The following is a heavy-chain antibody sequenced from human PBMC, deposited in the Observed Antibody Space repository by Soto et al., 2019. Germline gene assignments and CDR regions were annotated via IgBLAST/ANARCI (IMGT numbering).Heavy chain of an antibody. V-gene: IGHV1-18*04. CDR2: ISAKNGNT. D-gene: IGHD3-22*01. J-gene: IGHJ4*02. CDR1: GYNLSTYT. Sequence: QVHLVQSGGEVKKPGASVIVSCKTSGYNLSTYTINWVRQAPGHGLEWIGWISAKNGNTDYPRKFQGRVTVTMDTSTTTSYMEGRKLRADDTAVYYCASGYFDHFFAFGGQGTLVTVSS. CDR3: ASGYFDHFFAF.